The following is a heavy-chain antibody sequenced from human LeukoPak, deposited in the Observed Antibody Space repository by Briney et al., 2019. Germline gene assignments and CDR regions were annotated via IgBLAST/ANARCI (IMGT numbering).Heavy chain of an antibody. Sequence: ASVKVSCKASGGTFSSYTISWVRQAPGQGLEWMGRIIPILGIANYAQKFQGRVTITADKSTSTAYMELSSLRSEDTAVYYCARQRALYCSSTSCQAANGAFDIWGQGTMVTVSS. CDR3: ARQRALYCSSTSCQAANGAFDI. CDR1: GGTFSSYT. D-gene: IGHD2-2*01. V-gene: IGHV1-69*02. CDR2: IIPILGIA. J-gene: IGHJ3*02.